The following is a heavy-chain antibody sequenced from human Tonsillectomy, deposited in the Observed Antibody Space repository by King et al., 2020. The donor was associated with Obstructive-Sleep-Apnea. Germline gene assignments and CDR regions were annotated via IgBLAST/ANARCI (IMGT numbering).Heavy chain of an antibody. J-gene: IGHJ4*02. D-gene: IGHD2-21*02. V-gene: IGHV3-64*01. Sequence: LQLVQSGGGLVQPGGSLRLSCAASGFTFSTYAMHWVRQAPGKGLEYVSAISSNGGSTYYANSVKGRFTISRDNSKNTLYLQRGSLRAEDMAVYYCARGIVVVTAILGYYFDYWGQGTLVTVSS. CDR3: ARGIVVVTAILGYYFDY. CDR1: GFTFSTYA. CDR2: ISSNGGST.